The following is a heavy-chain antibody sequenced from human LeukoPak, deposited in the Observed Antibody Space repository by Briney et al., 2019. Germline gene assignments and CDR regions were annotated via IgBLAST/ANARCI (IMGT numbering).Heavy chain of an antibody. D-gene: IGHD3/OR15-3a*01. CDR2: ISAYNGNT. Sequence: GASVKVSCKASGYTFTSYGISWVRQAPGQGLEWMGWISAYNGNTNYAQKLQGRVTMTTDTSTSTAYMELRSLRSDDTAVYYCARGFGRNRYYYYYYMDVWGKGTTVTVSS. J-gene: IGHJ6*03. CDR1: GYTFTSYG. CDR3: ARGFGRNRYYYYYYMDV. V-gene: IGHV1-18*01.